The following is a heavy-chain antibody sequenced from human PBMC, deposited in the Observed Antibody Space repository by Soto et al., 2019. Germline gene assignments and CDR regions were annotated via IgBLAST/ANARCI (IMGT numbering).Heavy chain of an antibody. Sequence: QITLKESGPSPVKPTQTLTVTCTFSGFSLSNSGVGVAWIRPPPGKALEWLALIYGDNDKRYSPSLKTRLTITKATSKNQVVLTMTNMDPVDTATYYWAHCTLHDYGDYDPGTSHVFDSWGQGTLVTVSS. CDR1: GFSLSNSGVG. CDR2: IYGDNDK. CDR3: AHCTLHDYGDYDPGTSHVFDS. J-gene: IGHJ4*02. V-gene: IGHV2-5*02. D-gene: IGHD4-17*01.